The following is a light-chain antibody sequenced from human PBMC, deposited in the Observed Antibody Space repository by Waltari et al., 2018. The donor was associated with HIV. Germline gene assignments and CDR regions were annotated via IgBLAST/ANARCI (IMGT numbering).Light chain of an antibody. CDR2: DVN. V-gene: IGLV2-8*01. J-gene: IGLJ2*01. Sequence: QSALTQPPSASGSPGQSVTVPCTGTSSDIGYSNYVSWYQPHPGTAPKLLIYDVNKRPSGVPDRFSASKCGATASLTVSGLLAEDEADYYCAAYAGNNIGIFGGGTKVTV. CDR3: AAYAGNNIGI. CDR1: SSDIGYSNY.